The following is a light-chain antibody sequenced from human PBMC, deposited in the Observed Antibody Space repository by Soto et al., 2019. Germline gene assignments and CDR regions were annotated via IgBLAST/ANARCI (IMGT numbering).Light chain of an antibody. CDR1: QSLGRNS. CDR3: QQYDTLIT. Sequence: EIVLTQFPGTLSLSPGERATLSCRASQSLGRNSLAWYQQKPGQAPRLLIYGASSRATGVPDKFSGSGSGTDFTLTISRLEPEDFAVYYCQQYDTLITFGGGTKVEIK. CDR2: GAS. J-gene: IGKJ4*01. V-gene: IGKV3-20*01.